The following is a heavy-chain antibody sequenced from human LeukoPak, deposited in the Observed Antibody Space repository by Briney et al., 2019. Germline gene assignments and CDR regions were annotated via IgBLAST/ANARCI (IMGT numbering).Heavy chain of an antibody. D-gene: IGHD3-22*01. J-gene: IGHJ4*02. Sequence: PGGSLRLSCAASGFTFSNAWMSWVRQAPGKGLEWVGRIKSKTDGGTTDYAAPVKGRFTISRDDSKNTLYLQMNSLKTEDTAVYYCTTDPDYYDSSGYSDYWDQGTLVTVSS. CDR1: GFTFSNAW. CDR3: TTDPDYYDSSGYSDY. V-gene: IGHV3-15*01. CDR2: IKSKTDGGTT.